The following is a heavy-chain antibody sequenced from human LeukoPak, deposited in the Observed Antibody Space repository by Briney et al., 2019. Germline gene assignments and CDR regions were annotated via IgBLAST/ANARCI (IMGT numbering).Heavy chain of an antibody. CDR3: AKGFGIAVAGMFDY. CDR2: ISYDGSNK. D-gene: IGHD6-19*01. V-gene: IGHV3-30*18. Sequence: PGGSLRLSCAASGFTFSSYGMHWVRQAPGKGLEWVAVISYDGSNKYYADSVKGRFTISRDNSKNTLYLQMNSLRAEDTAVYYCAKGFGIAVAGMFDYWGQGTLVTVSS. CDR1: GFTFSSYG. J-gene: IGHJ4*02.